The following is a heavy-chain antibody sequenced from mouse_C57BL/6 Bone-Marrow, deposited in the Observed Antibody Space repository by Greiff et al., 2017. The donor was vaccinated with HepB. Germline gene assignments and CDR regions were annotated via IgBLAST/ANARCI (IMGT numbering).Heavy chain of an antibody. V-gene: IGHV1-80*01. CDR2: IYPGDGDT. Sequence: QVQLQQSGAELVKPGASVKISCKASGYAFSSYWMNWVKQRPGKGLEWIGQIYPGDGDTNYNGKLKGKATLTADKSSSTAYMQLSSLTSEDSAVYFCARDYGSGSPHYWGQGTSVTVSS. CDR3: ARDYGSGSPHY. D-gene: IGHD1-1*01. J-gene: IGHJ4*01. CDR1: GYAFSSYW.